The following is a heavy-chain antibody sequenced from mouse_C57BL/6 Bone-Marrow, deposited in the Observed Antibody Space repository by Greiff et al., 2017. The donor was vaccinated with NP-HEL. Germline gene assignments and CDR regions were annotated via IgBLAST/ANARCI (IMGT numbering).Heavy chain of an antibody. J-gene: IGHJ2*01. Sequence: VQLQQSGAELVRPGASVKLSCKASGYTFTDYYINWVKKRPGQGLEWIARIYPGSGNTYYNEKFKGKATLTAEKSSSTAYMQLSSLTSEDSAVYFCARLRNYFDYWGQGTTLTVSS. CDR3: ARLRNYFDY. CDR2: IYPGSGNT. CDR1: GYTFTDYY. V-gene: IGHV1-76*01.